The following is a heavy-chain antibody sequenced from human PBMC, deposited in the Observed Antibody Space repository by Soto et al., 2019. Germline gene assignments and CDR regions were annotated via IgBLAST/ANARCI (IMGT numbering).Heavy chain of an antibody. V-gene: IGHV4-30-4*01. Sequence: SETLSLTCSVSGGSINTGDYWWSWIRQPPGEGLEWIGFIFYTGATYYNPSLRSRLTLSLDASKNQFSLKLISVTAADTAVFYCARKASGTSRFDYWGQGILVTVSS. CDR1: GGSINTGDYW. CDR3: ARKASGTSRFDY. D-gene: IGHD3-10*01. CDR2: IFYTGAT. J-gene: IGHJ4*02.